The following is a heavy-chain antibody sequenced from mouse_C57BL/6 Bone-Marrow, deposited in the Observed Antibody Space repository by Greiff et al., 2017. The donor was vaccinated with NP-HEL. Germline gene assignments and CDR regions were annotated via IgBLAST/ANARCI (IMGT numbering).Heavy chain of an antibody. V-gene: IGHV1-52*01. CDR3: ARPIYYGSFAY. CDR2: IDPSDSET. CDR1: GYTFTSYW. Sequence: QVQLKQPGAELVRPGSSVKLSCKASGYTFTSYWMHWVKQRPIQGLEWIGNIDPSDSETHYNQKFKDKATLTVDKSSSTAYMQLSSLTSEDSAVYYCARPIYYGSFAYWGQGTLVTVSA. D-gene: IGHD2-2*01. J-gene: IGHJ3*01.